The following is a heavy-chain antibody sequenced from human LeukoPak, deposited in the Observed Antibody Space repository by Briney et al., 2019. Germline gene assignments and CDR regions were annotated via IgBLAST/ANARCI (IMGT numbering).Heavy chain of an antibody. CDR1: GFTFSSYS. Sequence: PGGSLRLSCAASGFTFSSYSMNWVRQAPGKGLEWVSSISSSSSYIYYADSVKGRFTISRDNAKNTLYLQMNSLGAEDTAVYYCARDRYSFNYFDYWGQGTLVTVSS. CDR3: ARDRYSFNYFDY. CDR2: ISSSSSYI. D-gene: IGHD6-13*01. V-gene: IGHV3-21*01. J-gene: IGHJ4*02.